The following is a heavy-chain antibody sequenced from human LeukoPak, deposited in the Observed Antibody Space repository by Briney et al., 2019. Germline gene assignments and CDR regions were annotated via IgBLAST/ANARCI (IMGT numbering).Heavy chain of an antibody. D-gene: IGHD1-1*01. J-gene: IGHJ5*02. CDR3: AAERYTDGCCWFDP. CDR2: IGVGSGST. Sequence: SVKASCKASGFTFRTSTIQWVRQPHSQQLEWLGCIGVGSGSTAFPQNLQGRLSLTTDMSTNTAYMELSSLTSEDTAVYYCAAERYTDGCCWFDPWGEGALVTVSS. V-gene: IGHV1-58*02. CDR1: GFTFRTST.